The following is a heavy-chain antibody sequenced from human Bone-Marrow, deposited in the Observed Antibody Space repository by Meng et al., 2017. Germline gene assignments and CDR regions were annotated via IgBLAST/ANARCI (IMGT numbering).Heavy chain of an antibody. CDR1: GGTFSSYA. CDR3: ARDVGATTELDY. D-gene: IGHD1-26*01. V-gene: IGHV1-69*13. J-gene: IGHJ4*02. Sequence: SVKVSCKASGGTFSSYAISWVRQAPGQGLEWMGRIIPIFGTANYAQKFQGRVAITADESTSTAYMELSSLRSEDTAVYYCARDVGATTELDYWGQGTLVTVSS. CDR2: IIPIFGTA.